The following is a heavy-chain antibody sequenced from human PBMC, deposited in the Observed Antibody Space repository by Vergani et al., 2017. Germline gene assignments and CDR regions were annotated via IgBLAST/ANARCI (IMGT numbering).Heavy chain of an antibody. CDR1: GGSISSGSYY. CDR2: INHSGST. V-gene: IGHV4-39*07. CDR3: ARAHRAARRKYWYFDL. Sequence: QVQLQESGPGLVKPSQTLSLTCTVSGGSISSGSYYWSWIRQPPGKGLEWIGEINHSGSTNYNPSLKSRVTISVDTSKNQFSLKLSSVTAADTAVYYCARAHRAARRKYWYFDLWGRGTLVTVSS. D-gene: IGHD6-6*01. J-gene: IGHJ2*01.